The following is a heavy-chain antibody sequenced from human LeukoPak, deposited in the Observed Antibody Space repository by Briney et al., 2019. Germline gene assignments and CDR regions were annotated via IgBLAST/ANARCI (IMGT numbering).Heavy chain of an antibody. V-gene: IGHV3-48*02. J-gene: IGHJ5*02. CDR1: GFPFRGYS. CDR3: ARDLNGDYGGWFDP. Sequence: GGSLRLSCEASGFPFRGYSVDWVRQAPGKGLEWISYISSSSTTIYYADSVKGRFTISRDNAKNSLYLQMNSLRDDDTAVYYCARDLNGDYGGWFDPWGQGTLVTVSS. CDR2: ISSSSTTI. D-gene: IGHD4-17*01.